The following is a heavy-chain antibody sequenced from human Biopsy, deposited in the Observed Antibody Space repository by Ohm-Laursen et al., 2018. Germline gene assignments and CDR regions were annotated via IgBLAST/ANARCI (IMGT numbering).Heavy chain of an antibody. CDR2: INVYSNKK. V-gene: IGHV3-48*04. D-gene: IGHD1-14*01. CDR3: ARSPGRDRMDV. Sequence: SRRLSCAASDSTFSGYSMNWVRQAPGRGLEWVSYINVYSNKKYYADSVKGRFIVSRDNDKNSLYLQMNSLRAEDTAVYHCARSPGRDRMDVWGQGTTVIVSS. J-gene: IGHJ6*02. CDR1: DSTFSGYS.